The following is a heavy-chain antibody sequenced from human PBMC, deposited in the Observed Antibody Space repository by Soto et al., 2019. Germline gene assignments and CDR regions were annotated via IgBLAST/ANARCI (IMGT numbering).Heavy chain of an antibody. CDR2: IWYDGSNK. CDR3: ARDTTENWVHYYYYYMDV. J-gene: IGHJ6*03. Sequence: GSLRLSCAASGFTFSSYGMHWVRQAPGKGLEWVAVIWYDGSNKYYADSVKGRFTISRDNSKNTLYLQMNSLRAEDTAVYYCARDTTENWVHYYYYYMDVWGKGTTVTVS. CDR1: GFTFSSYG. D-gene: IGHD1-1*01. V-gene: IGHV3-33*01.